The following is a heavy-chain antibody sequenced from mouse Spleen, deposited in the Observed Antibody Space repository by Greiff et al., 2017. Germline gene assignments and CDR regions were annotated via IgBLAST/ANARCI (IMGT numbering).Heavy chain of an antibody. J-gene: IGHJ3*01. CDR2: ILPGSGST. CDR1: GYAFSSSW. CDR3: ARVYDSFAY. Sequence: VQLQESGPELVKPGASVKISCKASGYAFSSSWMNWVKQRPGKGLEWIGEILPGSGSTNYNEKFKGKATFTADTSSNTAYMQLSSLTTEDSAIYYCARVYDSFAYWGQGTLVTVSA. D-gene: IGHD2-3*01. V-gene: IGHV1-9*01.